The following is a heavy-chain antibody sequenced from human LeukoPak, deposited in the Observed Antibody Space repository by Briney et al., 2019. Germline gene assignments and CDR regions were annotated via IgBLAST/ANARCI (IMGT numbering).Heavy chain of an antibody. CDR2: ISGSADIT. J-gene: IGHJ4*02. CDR3: ARDAYYYDSSGPY. Sequence: GGSLRLSCAASGFTFATYAMSWVRQPPGKGLEWVSSISGSADITYYADSVQGRFTISRDNAKNSLYLQMTSLRAEDTAVYYCARDAYYYDSSGPYWGQGTLVTVSS. D-gene: IGHD3-22*01. CDR1: GFTFATYA. V-gene: IGHV3-23*01.